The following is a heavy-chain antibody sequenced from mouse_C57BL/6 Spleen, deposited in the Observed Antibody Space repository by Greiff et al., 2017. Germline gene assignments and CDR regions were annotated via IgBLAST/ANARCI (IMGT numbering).Heavy chain of an antibody. CDR1: GFTFSDYY. D-gene: IGHD2-5*01. Sequence: EVKVVESEGGLVQPGSSMKLSCTASGFTFSDYYMAWVRQVPEKGLEWVANINYDGSSTYYLDSLKSRFIISRDNAKNILYLQMSSLKSEDTATYYCARDRRYSNWWYFDVWGTGTTVTVSS. CDR3: ARDRRYSNWWYFDV. J-gene: IGHJ1*03. V-gene: IGHV5-16*01. CDR2: INYDGSST.